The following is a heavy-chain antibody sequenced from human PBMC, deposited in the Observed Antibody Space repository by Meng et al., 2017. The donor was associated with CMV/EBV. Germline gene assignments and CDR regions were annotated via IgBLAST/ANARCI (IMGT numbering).Heavy chain of an antibody. CDR2: ISGSGGST. D-gene: IGHD6-6*01. CDR1: GFTFSRYA. Sequence: GESLKISCAASGFTFSRYAMSWVRQAPGKGLEWVSAISGSGGSTYYADSVKGRFTISRDNSKNTLYLQMNSLRAEDTAVYYCALAALDLFDPWGQGTLVTVSS. J-gene: IGHJ5*02. V-gene: IGHV3-23*01. CDR3: ALAALDLFDP.